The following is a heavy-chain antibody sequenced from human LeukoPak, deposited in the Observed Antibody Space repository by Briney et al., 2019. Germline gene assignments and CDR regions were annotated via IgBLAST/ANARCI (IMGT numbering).Heavy chain of an antibody. Sequence: ASAKVSCKASGYTFTGYYMHWVRQAPGQGLEWMGWINPNSGGTNYAQKFQGRVTMTRDTSISTAYMELSRLRSDDTAVYYCARVRSGGSWFDPWGQGTLVTVSS. CDR3: ARVRSGGSWFDP. D-gene: IGHD1-14*01. V-gene: IGHV1-2*02. J-gene: IGHJ5*02. CDR2: INPNSGGT. CDR1: GYTFTGYY.